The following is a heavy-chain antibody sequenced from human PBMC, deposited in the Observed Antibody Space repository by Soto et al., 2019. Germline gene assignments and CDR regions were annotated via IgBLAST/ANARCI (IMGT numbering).Heavy chain of an antibody. Sequence: QVQLVQSGAEVKKPGSSVKVSCKASGGTFSSYTISWVRQAPGQGLEWMGRIIPILGIANYAQKFQGRVTIAADKSTSTAYMELSSLRSEDTEVYYCARSNTGTITWYFDLWGRGTLVTVFS. CDR1: GGTFSSYT. CDR3: ARSNTGTITWYFDL. D-gene: IGHD4-17*01. CDR2: IIPILGIA. J-gene: IGHJ2*01. V-gene: IGHV1-69*02.